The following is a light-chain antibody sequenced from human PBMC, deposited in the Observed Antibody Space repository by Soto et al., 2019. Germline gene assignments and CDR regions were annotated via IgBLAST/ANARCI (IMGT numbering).Light chain of an antibody. CDR2: KAS. CDR3: DQYTSYFPWT. Sequence: DIQMTQSPSTLSASVGDRVTITCRASQSISSWLAWYQQKPGKAPKLLIYKASSLESGVASRFSGSGSGTEFTLTISSLQPDDFATYYCDQYTSYFPWTFGQGTKVEIK. CDR1: QSISSW. J-gene: IGKJ1*01. V-gene: IGKV1-5*03.